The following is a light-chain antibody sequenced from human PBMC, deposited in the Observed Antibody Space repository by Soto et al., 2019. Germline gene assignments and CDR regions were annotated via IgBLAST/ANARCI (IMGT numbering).Light chain of an antibody. CDR2: GAS. CDR1: QSVSSCY. CDR3: SQYVSSSRLT. V-gene: IGKV3-20*01. Sequence: EIVLTQSPGTLSSSPGERATLSCRASQSVSSCYLAWYQQKPGQAPRLLIYGASSRATCIPDRFSGSGSGTDFSLPISSRQPEDFAGYYCSQYVSSSRLTFGPGTNVDIK. J-gene: IGKJ3*01.